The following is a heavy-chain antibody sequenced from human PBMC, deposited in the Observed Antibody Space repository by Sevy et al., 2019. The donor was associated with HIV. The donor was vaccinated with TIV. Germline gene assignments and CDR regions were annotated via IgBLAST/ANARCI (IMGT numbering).Heavy chain of an antibody. CDR1: GGSISSYY. V-gene: IGHV4-59*01. D-gene: IGHD3-22*01. J-gene: IGHJ3*02. Sequence: SETLSLTCTVSGGSISSYYWSWIRQPPGKGLEWIGYIYYSGSTNYNPSLKSRVTISVDTSKNQFSLKLSSVTAADMAVYYCARAYDSSGYYVRDDAFDIWGQGTMVTVSS. CDR3: ARAYDSSGYYVRDDAFDI. CDR2: IYYSGST.